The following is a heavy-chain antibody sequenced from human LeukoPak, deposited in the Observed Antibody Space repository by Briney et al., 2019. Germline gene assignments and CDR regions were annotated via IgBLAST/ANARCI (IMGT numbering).Heavy chain of an antibody. V-gene: IGHV3-9*01. Sequence: PGRSLRLSCAASGFTFDDYAMHWVRQAPGKGLEWVSGISWNSGSIGYADSVKGRFTISRDNAKNSLYLQMNSLRAEDTALYYCAKATLPYSSSWYYGYWGQGTLVTVSS. CDR2: ISWNSGSI. CDR3: AKATLPYSSSWYYGY. J-gene: IGHJ4*02. D-gene: IGHD6-13*01. CDR1: GFTFDDYA.